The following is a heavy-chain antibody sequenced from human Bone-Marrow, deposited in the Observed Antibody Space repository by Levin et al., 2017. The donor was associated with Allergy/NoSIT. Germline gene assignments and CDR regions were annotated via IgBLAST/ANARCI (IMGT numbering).Heavy chain of an antibody. D-gene: IGHD1-26*01. CDR2: ISDSGGIP. Sequence: PGGSLRLSCAASGFTFSTYAMSWVRQAPGRGLEWVARISDSGGIPYYAGSVKGRFTISREDSNNMLHLEMNRLRAEDGAVYYCAKSQVGWGGAFNVWGQGTRVAVSS. CDR1: GFTFSTYA. CDR3: AKSQVGWGGAFNV. V-gene: IGHV3-23*01. J-gene: IGHJ3*01.